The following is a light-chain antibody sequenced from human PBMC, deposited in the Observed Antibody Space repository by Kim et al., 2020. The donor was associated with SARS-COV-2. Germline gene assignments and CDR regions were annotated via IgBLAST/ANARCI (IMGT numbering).Light chain of an antibody. Sequence: DVQMIQSPSSLSASVGDRVTITCRTSRTIYSYLNWYQQKPGKAPKLLIYTASSLQSGVPSRFSGSGSGTDFTLTITSLQPEDFATYYCQQSHSTPLLTFGGGTKVDIK. V-gene: IGKV1-39*01. CDR3: QQSHSTPLLT. CDR2: TAS. J-gene: IGKJ4*01. CDR1: RTIYSY.